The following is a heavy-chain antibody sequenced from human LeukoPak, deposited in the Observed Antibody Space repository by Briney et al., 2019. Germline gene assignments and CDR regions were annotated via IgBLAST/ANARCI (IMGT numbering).Heavy chain of an antibody. CDR3: ARDPGIEDEFWSGYYNAYFDY. CDR1: GYTFTGYY. D-gene: IGHD3-3*01. V-gene: IGHV1-2*02. Sequence: GASVKVSCKSSGYTFTGYYMDWVRQAPGQGLEWMGWINPNSGGTNYAQKFQGRVTMTRDTSISTAYMELSRLRSDDAAVYYCARDPGIEDEFWSGYYNAYFDYWGQGTLVTVSS. CDR2: INPNSGGT. J-gene: IGHJ4*02.